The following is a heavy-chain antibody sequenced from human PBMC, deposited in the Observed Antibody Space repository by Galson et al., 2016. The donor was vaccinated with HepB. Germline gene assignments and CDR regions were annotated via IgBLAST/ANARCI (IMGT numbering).Heavy chain of an antibody. V-gene: IGHV3-23*01. CDR3: ARVGGDCSTTSCYGFDYYYYNMDV. CDR1: GFTFSSYA. CDR2: ISGSGGTT. J-gene: IGHJ6*02. Sequence: SLRLSCAASGFTFSSYAMSWVRQAPGKGLEWVSLISGSGGTTYYTDSLKGRFTVSRDNSKSTLNLQMNSLRAEDTALYYCARVGGDCSTTSCYGFDYYYYNMDVWGQGTTVTVSS. D-gene: IGHD2-2*01.